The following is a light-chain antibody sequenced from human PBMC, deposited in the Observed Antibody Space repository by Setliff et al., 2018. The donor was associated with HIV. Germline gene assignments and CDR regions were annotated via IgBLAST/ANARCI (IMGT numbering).Light chain of an antibody. Sequence: QSVLTQPASVSGSPGQSITISCTGTSSDVGSYNLVSWYQQHPDKAPQLMIFEVTERPSGVSNRFSGSKSGNTASLTISGLQAEDEADYYCCSYAGSSTYVFGTGTKVTVL. CDR1: SSDVGSYNL. CDR3: CSYAGSSTYV. CDR2: EVT. V-gene: IGLV2-23*02. J-gene: IGLJ1*01.